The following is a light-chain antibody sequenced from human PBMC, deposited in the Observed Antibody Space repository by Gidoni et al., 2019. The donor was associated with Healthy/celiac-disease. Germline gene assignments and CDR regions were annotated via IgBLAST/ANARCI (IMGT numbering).Light chain of an antibody. CDR2: LGS. CDR1: QSLLHSNGYNY. J-gene: IGKJ5*01. V-gene: IGKV2-28*01. CDR3: MQALRTFT. Sequence: DFVPTQSPLPLPVTPGEPASISCKTSQSLLHSNGYNYLDWYLQKPGQSPQLLIYLGSNRDSGVPDRFSGSGSGTDFTLKISRVEAEDVGVYYCMQALRTFTFGQGTRLEIK.